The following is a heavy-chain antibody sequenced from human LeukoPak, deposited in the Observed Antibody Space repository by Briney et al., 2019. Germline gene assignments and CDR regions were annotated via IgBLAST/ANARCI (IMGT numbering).Heavy chain of an antibody. Sequence: GGSLRLSCAASEFTFSSYAMHWVRQAPGKGLEWVAVISYDGSNKYYADSVKGRFTISRDNSKNTLYLQMNSLRAEDTAVYYCARAVGNYYGSGGRNWFDPWGQGTLVTVSS. D-gene: IGHD3-10*01. CDR3: ARAVGNYYGSGGRNWFDP. CDR2: ISYDGSNK. CDR1: EFTFSSYA. J-gene: IGHJ5*02. V-gene: IGHV3-30*04.